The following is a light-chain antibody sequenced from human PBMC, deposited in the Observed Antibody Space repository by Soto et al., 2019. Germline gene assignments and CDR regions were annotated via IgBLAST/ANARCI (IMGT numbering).Light chain of an antibody. J-gene: IGKJ1*01. Sequence: EIVLTQSPGTLSLSPGERATLSCRASQSISSSYLVWYQQKPGQAPRLLMYGASSRATGIPDRISGSGSGTDFTLTISRLEPEDFAVYYCQQFQTYPRTFGQGTKVDIK. V-gene: IGKV3-20*01. CDR3: QQFQTYPRT. CDR1: QSISSSY. CDR2: GAS.